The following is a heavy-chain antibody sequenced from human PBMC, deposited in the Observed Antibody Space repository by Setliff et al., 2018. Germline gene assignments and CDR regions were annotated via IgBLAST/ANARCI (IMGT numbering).Heavy chain of an antibody. J-gene: IGHJ6*03. CDR3: VREGVDRRSSTDYRYYMDV. D-gene: IGHD6-6*01. Sequence: GASVKVSCKTSGYMFTTYGISWGRQEPGQGLEWMGWIRVYDGYTDYAQKFQGRVTIITDESTSTAFMQLSSLRSDDTAVYYCVREGVDRRSSTDYRYYMDVWGKGTTVTVSS. CDR2: IRVYDGYT. CDR1: GYMFTTYG. V-gene: IGHV1-18*01.